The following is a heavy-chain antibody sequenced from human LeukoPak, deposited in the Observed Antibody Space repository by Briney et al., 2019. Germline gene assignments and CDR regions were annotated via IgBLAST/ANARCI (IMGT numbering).Heavy chain of an antibody. V-gene: IGHV4-31*03. CDR2: IYYSGST. CDR1: GGSISSGGYY. Sequence: SQTLSLTCTVSGGSISSGGYYWSWIRQHPGKGLEWIGYIYYSGSTYYNPSLKSRVTISVDTSKNQFSLKLSSVTAADTAVYYCARAGLGYCSSTSCQYYYYMDVWGKGTTVTVSS. D-gene: IGHD2-2*01. CDR3: ARAGLGYCSSTSCQYYYYMDV. J-gene: IGHJ6*03.